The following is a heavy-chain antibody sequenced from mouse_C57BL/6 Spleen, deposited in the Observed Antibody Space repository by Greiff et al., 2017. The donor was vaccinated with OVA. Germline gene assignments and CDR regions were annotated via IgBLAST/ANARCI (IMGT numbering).Heavy chain of an antibody. J-gene: IGHJ3*01. CDR2: INPSTGGT. D-gene: IGHD1-1*01. Sequence: VQLQQSGPELVKPGASVKISCKASGYSFTGYYMNWVKQSPEKSLEWIGEINPSTGGTTYNQKFKAKATLTVDKSSSTAYMQLKSLTSEDSAVYYCTTTVVATRAWFAYWGQGTLVTVSA. V-gene: IGHV1-42*01. CDR3: TTTVVATRAWFAY. CDR1: GYSFTGYY.